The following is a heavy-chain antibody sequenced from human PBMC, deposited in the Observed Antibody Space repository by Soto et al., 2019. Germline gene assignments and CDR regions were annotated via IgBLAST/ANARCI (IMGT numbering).Heavy chain of an antibody. CDR2: VYLSGVT. D-gene: IGHD4-17*01. Sequence: SETLSLTCAVSGYSISSGYYWGWIRQSPGKGLEWIGSVYLSGVTYFNPSLKSRVTISVDTSKNQFSLRLSSVTTADTALYYCARTTAVPNSLRSRYFFDYWGQGTLVTVSS. J-gene: IGHJ4*02. CDR1: GYSISSGYY. CDR3: ARTTAVPNSLRSRYFFDY. V-gene: IGHV4-38-2*01.